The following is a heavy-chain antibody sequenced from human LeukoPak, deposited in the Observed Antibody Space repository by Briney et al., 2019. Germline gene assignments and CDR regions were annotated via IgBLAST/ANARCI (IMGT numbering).Heavy chain of an antibody. CDR2: INHSGST. V-gene: IGHV4-34*01. CDR1: GGSFSGYY. Sequence: PSETLSLTCAVCGGSFSGYYWSWIRQPPGKGLEWIGEINHSGSTNYNPSLKSRVTISVDTSKNQFSLKLSSVTAADTAVYYCARVGYGMDVWGQGTTVTVSS. J-gene: IGHJ6*02. CDR3: ARVGYGMDV.